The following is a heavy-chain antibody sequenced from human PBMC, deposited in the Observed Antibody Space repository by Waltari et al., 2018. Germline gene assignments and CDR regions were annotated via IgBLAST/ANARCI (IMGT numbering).Heavy chain of an antibody. V-gene: IGHV4-59*11. CDR1: GGSNSSHH. CDR2: IYYSGST. D-gene: IGHD3-10*01. Sequence: QVQLQESGPGLVKPSETLSLTCTVSGGSNSSHHRSWILQPPGQGLEWIGYIYYSGSTNYNPSLKSRVTISVDTSKNQFSLKLSSVTAADTAVYYCAREPEVYYYGSGSYGRWFDPWGQGTLVTVSS. CDR3: AREPEVYYYGSGSYGRWFDP. J-gene: IGHJ5*02.